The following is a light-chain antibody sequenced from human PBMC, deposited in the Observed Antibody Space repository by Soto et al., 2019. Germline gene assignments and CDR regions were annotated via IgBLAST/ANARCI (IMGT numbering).Light chain of an antibody. V-gene: IGKV3-20*01. CDR1: QRVSSY. Sequence: EIMMTQSPVTLSVSPGERATLSCRASQRVSSYLAWYQQNPGQAPRLLIHTASSRATGIPDRFSGSGYGTDFTLTISGLEPEDFAVYHCQQYGTSPFTFGQGTRLEIK. CDR3: QQYGTSPFT. CDR2: TAS. J-gene: IGKJ5*01.